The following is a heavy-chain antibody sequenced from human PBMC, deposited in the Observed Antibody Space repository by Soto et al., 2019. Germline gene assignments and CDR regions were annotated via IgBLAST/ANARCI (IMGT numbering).Heavy chain of an antibody. CDR3: AKNQGVELVPLATVDWFDP. Sequence: GSLRLSCAASGFIFENFGLSWVRQAPGKGLEWISSISGSGFKKYYADSVKGRFTISRDNSKSTVYLELNNLSAEDTAVYHCAKNQGVELVPLATVDWFDPWGQGSVVTVSS. CDR1: GFIFENFG. CDR2: ISGSGFKK. V-gene: IGHV3-23*01. J-gene: IGHJ5*02. D-gene: IGHD1-26*01.